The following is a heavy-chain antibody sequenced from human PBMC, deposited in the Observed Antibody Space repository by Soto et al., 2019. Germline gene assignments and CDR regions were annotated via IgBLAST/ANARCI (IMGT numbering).Heavy chain of an antibody. Sequence: QVQLVESGGDLVKRGGSLRLSCAASGYTFSDYYMSWIRQAPGTGLEWISYIDTSSTKIYYADSVKGRFTISRDNAKNSLYLEMNSLRDEDTAVYYCASHYDMWSGYLSPVDYWGQGTLVTFSS. D-gene: IGHD3-3*01. CDR1: GYTFSDYY. CDR3: ASHYDMWSGYLSPVDY. CDR2: IDTSSTKI. V-gene: IGHV3-11*01. J-gene: IGHJ4*02.